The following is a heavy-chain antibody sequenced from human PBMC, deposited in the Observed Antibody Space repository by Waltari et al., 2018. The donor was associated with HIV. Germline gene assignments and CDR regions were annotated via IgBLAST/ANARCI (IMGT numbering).Heavy chain of an antibody. Sequence: QLRLQESGSGLVKPSQTLSLTCVVSGGSISSGGYSWSWIRQPPGKGLEWIGNIYHSGISVYTPSLKSRVTISVDRSKNQLSLKLTSVTAADTGVYFCARGDPDYGMDVWGQGTTVTVS. CDR1: GGSISSGGYS. J-gene: IGHJ6*02. CDR3: ARGDPDYGMDV. CDR2: IYHSGIS. D-gene: IGHD2-21*02. V-gene: IGHV4-30-2*01.